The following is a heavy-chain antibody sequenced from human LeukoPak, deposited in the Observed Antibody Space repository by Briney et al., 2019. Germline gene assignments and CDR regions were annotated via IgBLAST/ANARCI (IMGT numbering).Heavy chain of an antibody. V-gene: IGHV4-4*02. J-gene: IGHJ6*03. CDR2: IYHSGST. Sequence: SGTLSLTCAVSGGSISSSNWWSWVRQPPGKGLEWIGEIYHSGSTNYNPSLKSRVTMSVDTSKNQFSLKLTSVTAADTAVYYSAKEGREFDSTGSRYFYYYMDVWGKGTTVTVSS. CDR1: GGSISSSNW. CDR3: AKEGREFDSTGSRYFYYYMDV. D-gene: IGHD1-14*01.